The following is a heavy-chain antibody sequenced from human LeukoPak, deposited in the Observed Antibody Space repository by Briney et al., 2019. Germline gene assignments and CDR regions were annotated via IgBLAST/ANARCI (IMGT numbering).Heavy chain of an antibody. Sequence: GESLKISCKGSGYSFTSYWIGWVRQMPGKGLEWMGIIYPGDSDTRYSPSFQGQVTISADKSITTAYLQWSSLKASDTAMYYCATVGVYYYASGTYKRHDHAFDVWGQGTMVTVSS. J-gene: IGHJ3*01. V-gene: IGHV5-51*01. CDR1: GYSFTSYW. D-gene: IGHD3-10*01. CDR2: IYPGDSDT. CDR3: ATVGVYYYASGTYKRHDHAFDV.